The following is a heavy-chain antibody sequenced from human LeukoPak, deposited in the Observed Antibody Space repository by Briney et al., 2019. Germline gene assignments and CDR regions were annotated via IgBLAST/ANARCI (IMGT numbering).Heavy chain of an antibody. D-gene: IGHD2-15*01. J-gene: IGHJ6*03. CDR3: ARVPNFRVAATPYYYYYMDV. V-gene: IGHV1-8*03. Sequence: ASVKVSCKASGYTFTSYDINWVRQATGQGLEWMGWMNPNSGNTGYAQKFQGRVTITRNTSISTAYMELSSLRSEDTAVYYCARVPNFRVAATPYYYYYMDVWGKGTTVTVSS. CDR1: GYTFTSYD. CDR2: MNPNSGNT.